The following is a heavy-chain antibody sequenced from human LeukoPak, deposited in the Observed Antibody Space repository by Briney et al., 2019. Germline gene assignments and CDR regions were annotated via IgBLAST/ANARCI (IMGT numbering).Heavy chain of an antibody. CDR1: GGSFSGYY. J-gene: IGHJ6*02. V-gene: IGHV4-34*01. CDR3: ARGVVTDYYYGMDV. CDR2: INHSGST. D-gene: IGHD2-21*02. Sequence: PSETLSLTCAVSGGSFSGYYWSWIRQPPGKGLEWIGEINHSGSTNYNPSLKSRVTISVDTSKNQFSLKLSSVTAADTAVYYCARGVVTDYYYGMDVWGQGTTVTVPS.